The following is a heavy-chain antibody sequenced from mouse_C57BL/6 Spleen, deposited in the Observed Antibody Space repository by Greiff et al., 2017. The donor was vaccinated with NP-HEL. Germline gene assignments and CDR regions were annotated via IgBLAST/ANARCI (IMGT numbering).Heavy chain of an antibody. D-gene: IGHD1-1*01. CDR3: TLLITTVVGFDY. CDR2: IYTGDGDT. Sequence: VKLQESGPELVKPGASVKISCKASGYAFSSSWMNWVKQRPGKGLEWIGRIYTGDGDTNYNGKFKGKATLTADKSSSTAYMQRSSLTSEDSAVYFCTLLITTVVGFDYWGQGTTLTVSS. CDR1: GYAFSSSW. V-gene: IGHV1-82*01. J-gene: IGHJ2*01.